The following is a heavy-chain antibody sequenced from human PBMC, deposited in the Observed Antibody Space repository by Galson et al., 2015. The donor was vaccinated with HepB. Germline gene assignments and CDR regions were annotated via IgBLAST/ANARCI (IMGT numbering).Heavy chain of an antibody. CDR3: AKDPYLYSALAGTMEGFDY. CDR1: GFTFSNYG. CDR2: ISYDGSNK. J-gene: IGHJ4*02. V-gene: IGHV3-30*18. Sequence: SLRLSCAASGFTFSNYGMHWVRQAPGKGLEWVAVISYDGSNKYYADSVKGRLTIPRDNSKNRLYLQMNSLRAEDTALYYCAKDPYLYSALAGTMEGFDYWGQGTLVTVSS. D-gene: IGHD6-19*01.